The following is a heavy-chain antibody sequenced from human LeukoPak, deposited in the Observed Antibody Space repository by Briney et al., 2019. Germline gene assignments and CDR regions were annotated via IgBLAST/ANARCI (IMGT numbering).Heavy chain of an antibody. CDR1: GFTFSSYG. D-gene: IGHD3-10*01. Sequence: GRTLRLPCAASGFTFSSYGMHWVRQAPGKGLEWVAVISYHGSNNYYADSVKSRFTISRDNSKNPLYLQMNSLRAADTAVYYCAKPGRSGSYYFRREPFGWGQRTLVTAS. J-gene: IGHJ4*02. CDR3: AKPGRSGSYYFRREPFG. V-gene: IGHV3-30*18. CDR2: ISYHGSNN.